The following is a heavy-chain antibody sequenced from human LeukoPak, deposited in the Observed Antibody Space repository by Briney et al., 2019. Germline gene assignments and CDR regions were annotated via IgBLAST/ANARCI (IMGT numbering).Heavy chain of an antibody. D-gene: IGHD5-18*01. CDR2: ISSSSSYI. CDR1: GFTFSSYS. CDR3: ARQSRGYSYGPADAFDI. Sequence: GGSLRLSCAASGFTFSSYSMNWVRQAPGKGLEWVSSISSSSSYIYYADSVKGRFTISRDNAKNSLYLQMNSLRAEDTAVYYCARQSRGYSYGPADAFDIWGQGTMVTVSS. J-gene: IGHJ3*02. V-gene: IGHV3-21*01.